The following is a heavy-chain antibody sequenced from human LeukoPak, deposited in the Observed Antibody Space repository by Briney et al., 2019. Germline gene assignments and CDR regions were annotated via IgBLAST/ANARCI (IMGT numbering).Heavy chain of an antibody. CDR1: GESLNGHY. J-gene: IGHJ3*02. CDR3: ARRSGTYHAFDI. V-gene: IGHV4-34*01. CDR2: GNDSGGT. D-gene: IGHD1-26*01. Sequence: SETLSLTCAVYGESLNGHYWSWIRQPPGKGLEWIGEGNDSGGTKFNPSLKSRVSISADTSKNQFSLKLRSVTAADTAVYYCARRSGTYHAFDIWGQGTMVTVSS.